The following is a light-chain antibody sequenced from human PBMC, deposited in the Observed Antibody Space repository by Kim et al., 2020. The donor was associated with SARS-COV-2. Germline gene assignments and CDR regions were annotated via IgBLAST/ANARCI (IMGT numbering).Light chain of an antibody. CDR3: QVWDSSSDHLYV. J-gene: IGLJ1*01. V-gene: IGLV3-21*04. CDR1: NIGSKS. Sequence: SYELTQPPSVSVAPGKTARITCGGNNIGSKSVHRYQQKPGQAPVLVIYYDSDRPSGIPERFSGSNSGNTATLTISRVEAGDEADYYCQVWDSSSDHLYVFGTGTKVTVL. CDR2: YDS.